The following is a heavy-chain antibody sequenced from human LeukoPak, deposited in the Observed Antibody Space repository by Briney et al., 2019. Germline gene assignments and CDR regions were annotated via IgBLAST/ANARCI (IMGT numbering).Heavy chain of an antibody. CDR2: ISAYNGNT. CDR3: ARVIYCSGGSCYNGDNWFDP. J-gene: IGHJ5*02. V-gene: IGHV1-18*01. Sequence: RASVKVSCKASGYTFTSYGISWVRQAPGQGLEWMGWISAYNGNTNYAQKLQGRVTMTTDTSTSTAYMELRSLRSDDTAVYYCARVIYCSGGSCYNGDNWFDPWGQGTLVTVSS. D-gene: IGHD2-15*01. CDR1: GYTFTSYG.